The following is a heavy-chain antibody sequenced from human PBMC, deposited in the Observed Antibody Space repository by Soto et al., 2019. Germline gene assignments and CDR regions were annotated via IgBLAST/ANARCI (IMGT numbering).Heavy chain of an antibody. CDR2: ISYDGSNK. D-gene: IGHD4-17*01. Sequence: PGGSLRLSCAASGFTFSSYGMHWVRQAPGKGLEWVAVISYDGSNKYYADSVKGRFTISRDNSKNTLYLQMNSLRAEDTAVYYCAKERVGGDYLPRYYNWFDPWGQGTLVTVSS. J-gene: IGHJ5*02. CDR1: GFTFSSYG. V-gene: IGHV3-30*18. CDR3: AKERVGGDYLPRYYNWFDP.